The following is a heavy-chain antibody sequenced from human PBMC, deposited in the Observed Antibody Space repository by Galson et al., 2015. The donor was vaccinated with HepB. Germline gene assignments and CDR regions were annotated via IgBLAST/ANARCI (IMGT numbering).Heavy chain of an antibody. CDR2: IKSKTDGGTT. D-gene: IGHD5-18*01. Sequence: SLRLSCAASGFTFSNAWMSWVRQAPGKGLEWVGRIKSKTDGGTTDYAAPVKGRFTISRDDSKNTLYLQMNSLKTEDTAVYYCTTGWRGYSYGYGYYYYMDVWGKGTTVTVSS. V-gene: IGHV3-15*01. CDR3: TTGWRGYSYGYGYYYYMDV. J-gene: IGHJ6*03. CDR1: GFTFSNAW.